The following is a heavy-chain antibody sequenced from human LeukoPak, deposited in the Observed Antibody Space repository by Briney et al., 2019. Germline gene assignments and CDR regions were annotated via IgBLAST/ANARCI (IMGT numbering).Heavy chain of an antibody. V-gene: IGHV1-2*02. J-gene: IGHJ6*02. Sequence: GASVKVSCKASGYTFTDYYIHLARQAPGQALEWMGWINPNSGDTKYAQNFQDRVTMTRDTSTTTAYMDLTRLKSEDTAVYYCARSERRLDISHYYYPMDVWGQGTTVTVSS. CDR2: INPNSGDT. D-gene: IGHD1-1*01. CDR1: GYTFTDYY. CDR3: ARSERRLDISHYYYPMDV.